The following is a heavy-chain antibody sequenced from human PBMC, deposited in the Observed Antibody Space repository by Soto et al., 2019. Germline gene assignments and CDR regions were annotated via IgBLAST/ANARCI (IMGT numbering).Heavy chain of an antibody. CDR1: GGSISSSSYY. Sequence: SETLSLTCTASGGSISSSSYYWGWIWQPPGKGLEWIGSIYYSGSTYYNPSLKSRVTISVDTSKNHFSLKLSSVTAADTAVYYCARGGNLGRWIQPLDSWGQGTQVTVSS. D-gene: IGHD2-2*03. CDR2: IYYSGST. J-gene: IGHJ4*02. CDR3: ARGGNLGRWIQPLDS. V-gene: IGHV4-39*02.